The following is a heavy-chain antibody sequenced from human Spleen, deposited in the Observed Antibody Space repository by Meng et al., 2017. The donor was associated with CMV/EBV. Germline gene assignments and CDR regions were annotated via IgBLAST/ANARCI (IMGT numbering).Heavy chain of an antibody. J-gene: IGHJ4*02. CDR2: INTGNGNP. CDR3: ARGVGTLIIDY. CDR1: GYPFSSYA. D-gene: IGHD4-23*01. V-gene: IGHV1-3*04. Sequence: SCKASGYPFSSYAIHWVRQAPGQRLEWMGWINTGNGNPKYSQKFHGRVTITRDTSASTAYVELSSLRSEDTAVYYCARGVGTLIIDYWGQGTLVTVSS.